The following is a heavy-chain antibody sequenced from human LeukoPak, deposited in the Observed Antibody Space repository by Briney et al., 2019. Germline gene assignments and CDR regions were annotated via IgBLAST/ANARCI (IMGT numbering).Heavy chain of an antibody. CDR1: GFTFDDYA. J-gene: IGHJ4*02. Sequence: AGGSLRLSCAASGFTFDDYAMHWVRQAPGKGLEWVSGISWNSGSIGYADSVKGRFTISRDNAKNSLYLQMNSLRAEDTALYYCAKGIEIAVAGTFDYWGQGTLVTVSS. CDR2: ISWNSGSI. CDR3: AKGIEIAVAGTFDY. V-gene: IGHV3-9*01. D-gene: IGHD6-19*01.